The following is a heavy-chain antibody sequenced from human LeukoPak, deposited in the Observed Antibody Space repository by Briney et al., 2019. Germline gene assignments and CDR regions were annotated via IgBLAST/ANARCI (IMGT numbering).Heavy chain of an antibody. V-gene: IGHV1-18*01. CDR1: GYTFTSYG. Sequence: GASVKVSCKASGYTFTSYGISWVRQAPGQGLEWMGWISPYNGNTDHAQKFQGRVTMTTDTFTNTAYMDLRSLRSDDTAVYYCARNLYDSSRYGQTYYFDNWGQGTLVTVSS. CDR2: ISPYNGNT. CDR3: ARNLYDSSRYGQTYYFDN. J-gene: IGHJ4*02. D-gene: IGHD3-22*01.